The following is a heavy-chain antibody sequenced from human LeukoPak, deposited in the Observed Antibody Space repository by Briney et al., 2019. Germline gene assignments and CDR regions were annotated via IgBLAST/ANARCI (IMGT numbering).Heavy chain of an antibody. D-gene: IGHD3-10*01. CDR1: NYTFTSYG. V-gene: IGHV1-18*01. Sequence: GASVTVSCKASNYTFTSYGISWVRQAPGQGLEWMAWINAYNGDTNYAQKLQGRVTLTTDTSTSTAYMELRSLRSDDTAVYYCARDGSGVWFDYWGQGTLVTVSS. CDR2: INAYNGDT. CDR3: ARDGSGVWFDY. J-gene: IGHJ4*02.